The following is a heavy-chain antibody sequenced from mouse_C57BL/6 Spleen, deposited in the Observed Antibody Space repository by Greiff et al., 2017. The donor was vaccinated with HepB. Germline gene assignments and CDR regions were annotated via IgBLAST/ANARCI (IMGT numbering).Heavy chain of an antibody. CDR3: AREGDYDGY. D-gene: IGHD2-4*01. CDR1: GFTFSSYA. CDR2: ISDGGSYT. Sequence: EVQGVESGGGLVKPGGSLKLSCAASGFTFSSYAMSWVRQTPEKRLEWVATISDGGSYTYYPDNVKGRFTISRDNAKNNLYLQMSHLKSEDTAMYSWAREGDYDGYGAQGTTLTVSS. J-gene: IGHJ2*01. V-gene: IGHV5-4*01.